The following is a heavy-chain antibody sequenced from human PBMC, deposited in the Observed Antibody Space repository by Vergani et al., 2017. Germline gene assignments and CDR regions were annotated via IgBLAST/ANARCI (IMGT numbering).Heavy chain of an antibody. J-gene: IGHJ4*02. CDR2: INPNSGRT. D-gene: IGHD1-7*01. CDR3: ARGRNFIDY. V-gene: IGHV1-2*02. Sequence: QVQLVQSGGEVKKPGASVKVSCKASGYSFTGYYIHWVRQAPGQGLEWMGWINPNSGRTKYAQKFQGRVTMTRDTSITTAYMEVSRLRSDATAVYYCARGRNFIDYWGQGTLVTVSS. CDR1: GYSFTGYY.